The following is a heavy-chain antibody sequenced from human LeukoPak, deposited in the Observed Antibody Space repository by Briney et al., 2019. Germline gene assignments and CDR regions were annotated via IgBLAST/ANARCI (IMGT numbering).Heavy chain of an antibody. D-gene: IGHD3-22*01. CDR3: ARGAEYYYDSSGYPY. V-gene: IGHV1-18*01. Sequence: ASVKVSCKASGYTFTSYGISWVRQAPGQGLEWMGWISAYNGNTNYAQKLQGRVTMTTDTSTSTAYMELRSLRSDDTAVYYCARGAEYYYDSSGYPYWGQGTLVTVSS. J-gene: IGHJ4*02. CDR1: GYTFTSYG. CDR2: ISAYNGNT.